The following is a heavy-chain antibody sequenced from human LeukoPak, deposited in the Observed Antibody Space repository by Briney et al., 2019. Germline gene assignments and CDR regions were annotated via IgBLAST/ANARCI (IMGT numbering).Heavy chain of an antibody. CDR2: IYPGDSDT. Sequence: GESLKISCKGSGYIFSSSWIGWVRQMPGKGLEWMGIIYPGDSDTKYSPSFQGQVTISVDKSISTAYLQWSSLKASDTAMYYCARLRGWFEVRAFDVWGQGTMVTVSS. D-gene: IGHD6-19*01. CDR3: ARLRGWFEVRAFDV. CDR1: GYIFSSSW. J-gene: IGHJ3*01. V-gene: IGHV5-51*01.